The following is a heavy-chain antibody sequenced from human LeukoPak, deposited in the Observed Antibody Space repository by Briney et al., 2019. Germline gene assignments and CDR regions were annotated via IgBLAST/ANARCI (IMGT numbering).Heavy chain of an antibody. Sequence: PSQTLSLTCTVSGGSISSGSYYWSWKRQPAGKGLEWIGRIYTSGSTNYNPSLKSRVTISVDTSKNQFSLKLSSVTAADTAVYYCARDRDCGGDCIDVFDIWGQGTMVTVSS. D-gene: IGHD2-21*02. CDR1: GGSISSGSYY. J-gene: IGHJ3*02. CDR2: IYTSGST. V-gene: IGHV4-61*02. CDR3: ARDRDCGGDCIDVFDI.